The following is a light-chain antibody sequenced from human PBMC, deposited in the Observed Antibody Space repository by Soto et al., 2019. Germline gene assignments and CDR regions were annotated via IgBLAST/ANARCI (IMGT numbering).Light chain of an antibody. J-gene: IGKJ1*01. CDR3: QQYDSSWT. CDR1: QSVPSNF. CDR2: GVS. Sequence: EIVLTQSPGTLSLSPGERATLSCRASQSVPSNFLAWYQQKPGQAPILLIYGVSRRATRIPDRFSGSGSGTDFTLTISRLEPEDFAVYYCQQYDSSWTFGQGTKVEIK. V-gene: IGKV3-20*01.